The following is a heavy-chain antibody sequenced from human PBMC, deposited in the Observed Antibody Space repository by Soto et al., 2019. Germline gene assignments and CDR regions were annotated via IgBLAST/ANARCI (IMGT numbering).Heavy chain of an antibody. J-gene: IGHJ6*02. Sequence: ASLKVSCKASGYTFTGYYMHWVRQAPGQGLEWMGWINPNSGGTNYAQKFQGWVTMTRDTSISTAYMELSRLRSDDTAVYYCAREYCSSTSCYNDVRYYYYGMGVWGQGTTVTVSS. CDR1: GYTFTGYY. D-gene: IGHD2-2*02. CDR2: INPNSGGT. CDR3: AREYCSSTSCYNDVRYYYYGMGV. V-gene: IGHV1-2*04.